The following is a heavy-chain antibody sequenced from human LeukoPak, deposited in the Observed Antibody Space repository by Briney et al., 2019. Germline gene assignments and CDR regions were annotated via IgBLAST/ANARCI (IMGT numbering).Heavy chain of an antibody. V-gene: IGHV3-23*01. CDR2: ISGSGGST. CDR1: GFTFSSYD. J-gene: IGHJ6*02. Sequence: GGSLRLSCAASGFTFSSYDMSWVRQAPGKGLEWVSAISGSGGSTYYADSVKGRFTISRDNSKNTPYLQMNSLRAEDTAVYYCAKEDTAMVSYGMDVWGQGTTVTVSS. D-gene: IGHD5-18*01. CDR3: AKEDTAMVSYGMDV.